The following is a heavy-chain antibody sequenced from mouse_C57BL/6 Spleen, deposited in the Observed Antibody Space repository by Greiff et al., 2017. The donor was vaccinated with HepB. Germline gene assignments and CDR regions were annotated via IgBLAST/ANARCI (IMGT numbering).Heavy chain of an antibody. V-gene: IGHV5-4*01. CDR3: ARENDGYYVGFAY. Sequence: EVKVVESGGGLVKPGGSLKLSCAASGFTFSSYAMSWVRQTPEKRLEWVATISDGGSYTYYPDNVKGRFTISRDNAKNNLYLQMSHLKSEDTAMYYCARENDGYYVGFAYWGQGTLVTVSA. J-gene: IGHJ3*01. D-gene: IGHD2-3*01. CDR2: ISDGGSYT. CDR1: GFTFSSYA.